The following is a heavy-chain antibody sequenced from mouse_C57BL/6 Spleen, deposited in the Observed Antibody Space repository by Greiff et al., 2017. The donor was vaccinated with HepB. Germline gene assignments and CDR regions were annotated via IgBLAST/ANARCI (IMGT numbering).Heavy chain of an antibody. CDR1: GYTFTSYG. J-gene: IGHJ4*01. Sequence: EVQLQESGAELVRPGSSVNISCKTSGYTFTSYGINWVKQRPGQGLEWIGYIYIGNGYTEYNEKFKGKATLTSDTSSNTAYMQLSSLTSEESAIYFCSRKDYSEKGAMDYCGQETSVTASS. CDR2: IYIGNGYT. V-gene: IGHV1-58*01. D-gene: IGHD1-1*01. CDR3: SRKDYSEKGAMDY.